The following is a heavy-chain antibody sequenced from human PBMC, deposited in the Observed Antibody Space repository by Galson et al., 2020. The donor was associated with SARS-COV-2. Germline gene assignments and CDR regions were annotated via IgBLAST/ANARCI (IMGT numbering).Heavy chain of an antibody. CDR2: ISHSGGT. J-gene: IGHJ3*02. V-gene: IGHV4-30-2*01. CDR1: GTSISSGSYS. D-gene: IGHD4-17*01. CDR3: ARLHYGEYAPEAFDI. Sequence: SETLSLTCAVSGTSISSGSYSWNWIRQPPGNGLECIGYISHSGGTYYNPSLKSRVTISGDRSKNQFSLRLSSVTAADTAVYYCARLHYGEYAPEAFDIWGPGTRVTVAS.